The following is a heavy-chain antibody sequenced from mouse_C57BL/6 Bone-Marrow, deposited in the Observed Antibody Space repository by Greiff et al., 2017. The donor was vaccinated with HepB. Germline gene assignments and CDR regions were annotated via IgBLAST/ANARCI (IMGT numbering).Heavy chain of an antibody. J-gene: IGHJ4*01. V-gene: IGHV5-6*01. CDR1: GFTFSSYG. CDR3: ARHGLLGYDYAMDY. D-gene: IGHD3-1*01. Sequence: EVQLVDSGGDLVKPGGSLKLSCAASGFTFSSYGMSWVRQTPDKRLEWVATISSGGSYTYYPDSVKGRFTISRDNAKNTLYLQMSRLKSEDTAMYYCARHGLLGYDYAMDYWGQGTSVTVSS. CDR2: ISSGGSYT.